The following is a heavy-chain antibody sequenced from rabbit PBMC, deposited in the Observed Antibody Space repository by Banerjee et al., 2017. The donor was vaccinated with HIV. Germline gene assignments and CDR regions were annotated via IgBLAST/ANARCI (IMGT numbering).Heavy chain of an antibody. D-gene: IGHD2-1*01. CDR2: ISAGSSGNT. V-gene: IGHV1S45*01. CDR1: GFSFSSSYW. Sequence: QEQLEESGGDLVKPEGSLTLTCTASGFSFSSSYWICWVRQAPGKGLELIACISAGSSGNTYYASWAKGRFTISKTSSTTVTLQVTSLTAADTATYFCARAGNYDWGDAFNLWGQGTLVTVS. CDR3: ARAGNYDWGDAFNL. J-gene: IGHJ4*01.